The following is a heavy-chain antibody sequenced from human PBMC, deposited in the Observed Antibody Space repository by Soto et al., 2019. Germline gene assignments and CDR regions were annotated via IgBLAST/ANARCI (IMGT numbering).Heavy chain of an antibody. Sequence: GASVKVSCKTSGYTFTNHGITWVRQAPGQGLEWMGWINPYNAKTNYAQKRQGRVTMTTDTSTTTAYMDLRSLTSNDTAVYYCARDRVAGIWGDAVDIWGQGTVVTVSS. CDR3: ARDRVAGIWGDAVDI. J-gene: IGHJ3*02. CDR1: GYTFTNHG. D-gene: IGHD3-16*01. V-gene: IGHV1-18*04. CDR2: INPYNAKT.